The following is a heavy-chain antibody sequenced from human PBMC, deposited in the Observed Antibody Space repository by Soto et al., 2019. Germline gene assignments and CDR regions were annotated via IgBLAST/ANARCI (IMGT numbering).Heavy chain of an antibody. D-gene: IGHD3-3*01. Sequence: GASVKVSCKASGYTFTSYGISWVRQAPGQGLESMGWISAYNGNTNYAQKLQGRVTMTTDTSTSTAYMELSSLRSEDTAVYYCARGVGDDFWSGYYYYYYMDVWGKGTTVTVSS. V-gene: IGHV1-18*01. CDR3: ARGVGDDFWSGYYYYYYMDV. CDR2: ISAYNGNT. CDR1: GYTFTSYG. J-gene: IGHJ6*03.